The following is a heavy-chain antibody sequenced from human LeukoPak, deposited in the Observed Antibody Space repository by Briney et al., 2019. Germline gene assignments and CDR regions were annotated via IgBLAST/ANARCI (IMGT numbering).Heavy chain of an antibody. J-gene: IGHJ3*02. CDR1: GFTSSGSA. V-gene: IGHV3-73*01. CDR2: IRSKANSYAT. Sequence: GGSLKLSCAASGFTSSGSAIHWVRQASGKGLEWVGRIRSKANSYATAYAAAVKGRFIISRDDSKNTAYLQMNSLKTEDTAVYYCRGVIVDDAFDMWGQGTMVTVSS. CDR3: RGVIVDDAFDM. D-gene: IGHD2/OR15-2a*01.